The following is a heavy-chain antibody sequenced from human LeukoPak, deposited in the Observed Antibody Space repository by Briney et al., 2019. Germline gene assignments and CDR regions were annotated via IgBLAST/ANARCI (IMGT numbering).Heavy chain of an antibody. V-gene: IGHV3-23*01. Sequence: GGSLRLSCAASGFTFSSYAMSWVRQAPGKGLEWVSAISGSGGSTYYADSVKGRFTISRDNAKNSLYLQMNSLRAEDTAVYYCARGTAAAKIDYWGQGTLVTVSS. CDR3: ARGTAAAKIDY. J-gene: IGHJ4*02. CDR2: ISGSGGST. D-gene: IGHD6-13*01. CDR1: GFTFSSYA.